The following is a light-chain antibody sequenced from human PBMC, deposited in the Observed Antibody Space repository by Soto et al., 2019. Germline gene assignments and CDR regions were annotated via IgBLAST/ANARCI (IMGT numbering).Light chain of an antibody. J-gene: IGKJ2*01. CDR2: SAS. Sequence: DIQLTQSPSSLSASVGDRVTITCRASQSMSDSLNWYQQKSGKAPKLLIYSASSLESGVPSRFSGSGSGTDFTLTISSLQPEDFGTYFCQQSYSNSYNFGQGTTLEIK. CDR3: QQSYSNSYN. CDR1: QSMSDS. V-gene: IGKV1-39*01.